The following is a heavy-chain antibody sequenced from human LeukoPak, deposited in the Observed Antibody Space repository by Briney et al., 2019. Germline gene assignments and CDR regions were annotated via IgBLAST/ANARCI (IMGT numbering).Heavy chain of an antibody. J-gene: IGHJ4*02. Sequence: SVKVSCKASGGTFSSYAISWVRQAPGQGLEWMERIIPIFGTANYAQKFQGRVTITTDESTSTAYMELSSLRSEDTAVYYCAKTKGYYYDSSGYLDYWGQGTLVTVSS. V-gene: IGHV1-69*05. D-gene: IGHD3-22*01. CDR2: IIPIFGTA. CDR3: AKTKGYYYDSSGYLDY. CDR1: GGTFSSYA.